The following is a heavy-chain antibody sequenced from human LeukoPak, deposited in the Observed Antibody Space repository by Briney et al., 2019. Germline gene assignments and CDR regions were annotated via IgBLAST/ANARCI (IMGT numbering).Heavy chain of an antibody. Sequence: SETLSLTCAVYGGSFSGYYWSWIRQPPGKGLEWIGEINHSGSTNYNPSLKSRVTISVDTSKNQFSLKLSSVTAADTAVYYCARGPARAAAATEFDYWGQGTLVTVSS. J-gene: IGHJ4*02. CDR3: ARGPARAAAATEFDY. V-gene: IGHV4-34*01. CDR1: GGSFSGYY. D-gene: IGHD6-13*01. CDR2: INHSGST.